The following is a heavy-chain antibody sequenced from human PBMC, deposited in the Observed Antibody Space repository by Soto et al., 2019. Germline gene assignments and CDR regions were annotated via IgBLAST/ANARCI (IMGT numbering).Heavy chain of an antibody. CDR3: ARRSYIESGYPPTHFDY. CDR2: IYPGDSDT. D-gene: IGHD3-22*01. CDR1: GYSFTSYW. Sequence: GESLKISCKGSGYSFTSYWIGWVRQMPGKGLEWMGIIYPGDSDTRYSPSFQGQVTISADKSISTAYLQWSSLKASDTAMYYCARRSYIESGYPPTHFDYWGQGTLVTVSS. V-gene: IGHV5-51*01. J-gene: IGHJ4*02.